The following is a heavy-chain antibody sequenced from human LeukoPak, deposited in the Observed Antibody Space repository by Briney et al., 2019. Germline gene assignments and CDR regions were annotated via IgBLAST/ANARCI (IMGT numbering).Heavy chain of an antibody. CDR3: AKTFYDSGSYWGAFDY. CDR1: GFTFTIYG. D-gene: IGHD3-10*01. CDR2: ISGSDYTT. J-gene: IGHJ4*02. V-gene: IGHV3-23*01. Sequence: PGGSLRLSCAASGFTFTIYGMNWVRQAPGKGLEWVSGISGSDYTTYYADSVKGRFTISRDNSKNTLYLQMNGLRAEDTAIYYCAKTFYDSGSYWGAFDYWGQGTQVTVSS.